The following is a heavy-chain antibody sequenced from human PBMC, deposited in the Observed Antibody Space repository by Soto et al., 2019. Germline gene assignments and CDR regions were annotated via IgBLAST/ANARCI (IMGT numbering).Heavy chain of an antibody. J-gene: IGHJ6*01. CDR3: TNLRRSGLYRMDV. CDR1: RISLSTRGLG. V-gene: IGHV2-5*01. Sequence: SAPTLVNPTQTLTLNCTFCRISLSTRGLGFCWVRQPLGKALDLLALIYSNDDKRFSTSLKRRLTITKDTSKNQVVLTMTNMDPVDTATYYCTNLRRSGLYRMDVW. CDR2: IYSNDDK. D-gene: IGHD3-10*01.